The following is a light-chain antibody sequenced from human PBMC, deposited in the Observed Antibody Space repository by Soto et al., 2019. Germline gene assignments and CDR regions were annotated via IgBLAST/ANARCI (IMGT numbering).Light chain of an antibody. Sequence: DIQMTQSPSSLSASVGDRVAITCQASQDIDKYLNWYQQKPGKAPKLLIDDVTNLETGVPSRFSGSGSGTHFTFTIGSLQPEDIATYYCQQYYDLPITFGQGTRLEIK. CDR2: DVT. V-gene: IGKV1-33*01. CDR1: QDIDKY. J-gene: IGKJ5*01. CDR3: QQYYDLPIT.